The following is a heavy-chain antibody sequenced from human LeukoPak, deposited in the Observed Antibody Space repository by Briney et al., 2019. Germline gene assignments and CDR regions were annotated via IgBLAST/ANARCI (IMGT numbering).Heavy chain of an antibody. CDR2: IYYSGST. CDR3: AREYSSSSGAFDI. V-gene: IGHV4-59*01. Sequence: SGTLSLTCAVSGGSISSYYWSWIRQPPGKRLEWIGYIYYSGSTNYNPSLKSRVTISVDTSKNQFSLKLSSVTAADTAVYYCAREYSSSSGAFDIWAKGQWSPSLQ. D-gene: IGHD6-6*01. J-gene: IGHJ3*02. CDR1: GGSISSYY.